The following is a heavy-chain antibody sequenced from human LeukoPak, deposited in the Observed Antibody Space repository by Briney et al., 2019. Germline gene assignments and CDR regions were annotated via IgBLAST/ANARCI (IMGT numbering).Heavy chain of an antibody. V-gene: IGHV3-7*01. CDR2: IKQDGSEK. D-gene: IGHD1-26*01. Sequence: GSLRLSCAASEFTFSSYWMSWVRQAPGKGLEWVANIKQDGSEKYYVDSVKGRFTISRDNAKNTLYLQVNSLRAEDTAVYYCARVGATTWYWGQGTLVTVSS. CDR3: ARVGATTWY. CDR1: EFTFSSYW. J-gene: IGHJ4*02.